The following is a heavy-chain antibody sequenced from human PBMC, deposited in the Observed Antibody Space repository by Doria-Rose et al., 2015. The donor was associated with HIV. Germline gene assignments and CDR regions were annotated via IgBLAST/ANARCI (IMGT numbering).Heavy chain of an antibody. Sequence: VSGASINSGSYHWSWVRQPAGQGLEWIGRIYFRGSTYYNPSLTSRVTISVDTSKNQFSLRLSSVTAADTAVYYCARGGYYGSSYYLDYWGQGTLVTVSS. CDR3: ARGGYYGSSYYLDY. J-gene: IGHJ4*02. CDR2: IYFRGST. CDR1: GASINSGSYH. D-gene: IGHD3-10*01. V-gene: IGHV4-61*02.